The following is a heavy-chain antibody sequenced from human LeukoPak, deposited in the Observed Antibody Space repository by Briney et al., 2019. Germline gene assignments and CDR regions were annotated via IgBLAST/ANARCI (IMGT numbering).Heavy chain of an antibody. V-gene: IGHV1-2*02. J-gene: IGHJ4*02. CDR1: AYAFTDYY. D-gene: IGHD3-16*01. Sequence: ASVKVSCKASAYAFTDYYMHWVRQAPGQGLEWMGWINPNSGGTNYVQKFQGRVTMTRDTSISTAYMELSRVRSNDTAVYYCARDFGGGSGATSIDYWGQGTLVTVSS. CDR2: INPNSGGT. CDR3: ARDFGGGSGATSIDY.